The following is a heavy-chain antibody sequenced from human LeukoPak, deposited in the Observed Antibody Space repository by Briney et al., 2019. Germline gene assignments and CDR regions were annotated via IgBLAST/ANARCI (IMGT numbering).Heavy chain of an antibody. CDR3: ARMYCSGSSCYTDAFDV. CDR1: GLTFSSYW. CDR2: IKQDAREK. Sequence: PGGSLRLSCAASGLTFSSYWMSWVRQAPGKGLEWVANIKQDAREKYYVDSVKGRFTISRDNAKNSLYLQMNSLRAEDTAVYYCARMYCSGSSCYTDAFDVWGQGTMVTVSS. V-gene: IGHV3-7*01. J-gene: IGHJ3*01. D-gene: IGHD2-2*02.